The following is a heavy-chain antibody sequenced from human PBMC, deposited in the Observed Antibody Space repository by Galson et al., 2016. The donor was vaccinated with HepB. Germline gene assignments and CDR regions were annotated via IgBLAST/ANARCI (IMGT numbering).Heavy chain of an antibody. D-gene: IGHD2-2*02. CDR1: SDPVTSGTYY. J-gene: IGHJ6*02. V-gene: IGHV4-61*01. CDR3: ARDEGFYNGMDV. CDR2: IHDSGNT. Sequence: TLSLTCTVSSDPVTSGTYYWSWVRQSPGKGLDWIGYIHDSGNTNYNPSIKSRVTISRDKSKNQFFLELTSVTAADTAVYYCARDEGFYNGMDVWGQGTTVTVAS.